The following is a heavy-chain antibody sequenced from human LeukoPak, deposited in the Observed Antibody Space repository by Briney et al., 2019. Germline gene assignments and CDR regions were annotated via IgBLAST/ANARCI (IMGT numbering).Heavy chain of an antibody. CDR2: ISGSDDTT. CDR3: AKDSSAGSNPYFDY. CDR1: GFIFNNYA. V-gene: IGHV3-23*01. D-gene: IGHD6-13*01. Sequence: GGSLRLSCAASGFIFNNYAMAWVRQAPGKGLECVSVISGSDDTTHYADSVEGRFAISRDNAKNTVYLEMNSLRAEDTALYYRAKDSSAGSNPYFDYWGQGTLVTVSS. J-gene: IGHJ4*02.